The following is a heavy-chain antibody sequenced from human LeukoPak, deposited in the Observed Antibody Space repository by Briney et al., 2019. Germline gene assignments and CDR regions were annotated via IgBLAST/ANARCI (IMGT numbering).Heavy chain of an antibody. Sequence: PGGSLRLSCAASGFTFSSYSMNWVRQAPGKGPEWVSYISSSSSTIYYADSVKGRFTISRDNAKNSLYLQMNSLRAEDTAVYYCARDNSVEMATICFGYWGQGTLVTVSS. D-gene: IGHD5-24*01. J-gene: IGHJ4*02. CDR2: ISSSSSTI. V-gene: IGHV3-48*01. CDR1: GFTFSSYS. CDR3: ARDNSVEMATICFGY.